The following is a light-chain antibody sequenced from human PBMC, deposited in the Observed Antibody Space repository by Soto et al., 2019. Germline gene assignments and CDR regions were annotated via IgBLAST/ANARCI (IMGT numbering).Light chain of an antibody. J-gene: IGKJ1*01. Sequence: EIVLTQSPGTLSLSPCERSTLSCRASQSVSGSYLAWYQQKPGQAPRLLIYGASSRATGTPDRFSGSGSGTDFTLTINRLEPEDFALYYCQQYGSSPPTFGQGTKVDIK. CDR2: GAS. V-gene: IGKV3-20*01. CDR1: QSVSGSY. CDR3: QQYGSSPPT.